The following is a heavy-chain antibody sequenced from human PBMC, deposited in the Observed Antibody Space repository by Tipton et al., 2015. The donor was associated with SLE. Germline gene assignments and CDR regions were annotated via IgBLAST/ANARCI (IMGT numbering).Heavy chain of an antibody. D-gene: IGHD4-17*01. CDR2: INPNNGGT. V-gene: IGHV1-2*02. CDR3: TRIPLYGDFGASFDH. J-gene: IGHJ4*02. Sequence: QSGAEVKKPGASVKVSCKSSGYTFTGYFIHWVRQAPGQGLEWMGWINPNNGGTNYGQKFQGRVAMARDMSISTTYMELKRLRSDDTAVFYCTRIPLYGDFGASFDHWGQGTLVTVSS. CDR1: GYTFTGYF.